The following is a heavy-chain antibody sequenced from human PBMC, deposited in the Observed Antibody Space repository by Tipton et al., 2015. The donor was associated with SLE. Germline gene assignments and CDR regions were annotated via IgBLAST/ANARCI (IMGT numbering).Heavy chain of an antibody. J-gene: IGHJ4*02. V-gene: IGHV3-23*01. CDR2: IDSGSGGYT. CDR3: ARDTFGYSDY. D-gene: IGHD3-16*01. CDR1: RFTFSSHA. Sequence: GSLRLSCAASRFTFSSHAMNWVRQAPGEGLEWVSTIDSGSGGYTYYAESVKGRFTTSRDNSKNTLYLQMNSLRAEDTAIYYCARDTFGYSDYWGQGALVTVSS.